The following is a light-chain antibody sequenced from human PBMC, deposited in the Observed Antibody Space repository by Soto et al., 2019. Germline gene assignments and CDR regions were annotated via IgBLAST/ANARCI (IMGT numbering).Light chain of an antibody. J-gene: IGKJ5*01. CDR2: GAS. V-gene: IGKV3-15*01. Sequence: EIVMTQSPATLSVSPGERATLSCRASQSVSSNLAWYQQKPGQAPRLLIYGASTRATGIPARFSGSGSGTEFSFTVTSLQSEDFAVYYCQQYDQWPTTFGQGTRLEIK. CDR3: QQYDQWPTT. CDR1: QSVSSN.